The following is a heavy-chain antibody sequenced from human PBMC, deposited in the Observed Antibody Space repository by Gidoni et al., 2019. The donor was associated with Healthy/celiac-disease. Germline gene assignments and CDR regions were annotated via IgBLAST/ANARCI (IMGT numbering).Heavy chain of an antibody. D-gene: IGHD1-1*01. J-gene: IGHJ6*02. CDR3: ARADWNYYYGMDV. V-gene: IGHV4-61*02. CDR2: IYTSGST. CDR1: GGPIRSGSYY. Sequence: QVQLQESGPGLVKPSQTLSLPCTVSGGPIRSGSYYWSWIRQPAGKGLEWIGRIYTSGSTNYNPSLKSRVTISVDTSKNQFSLKLSSVTAADTAVYYCARADWNYYYGMDVWGQGTTVTVSS.